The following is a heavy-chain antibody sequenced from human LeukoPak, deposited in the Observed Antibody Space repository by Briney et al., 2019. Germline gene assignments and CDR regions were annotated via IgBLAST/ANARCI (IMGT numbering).Heavy chain of an antibody. CDR2: IKQDGSEK. CDR1: GFTFSDYW. Sequence: GGSLRLSCAASGFTFSDYWMSWVRQAPGKGLEWVANIKQDGSEKYYVDSVKGRFTVSRDNAKNSLYLQMNSLRSEDTAVYYCAACTWAPPPYDSCMDYWGQGTLVTVSS. J-gene: IGHJ4*02. CDR3: AACTWAPPPYDSCMDY. D-gene: IGHD3-22*01. V-gene: IGHV3-7*03.